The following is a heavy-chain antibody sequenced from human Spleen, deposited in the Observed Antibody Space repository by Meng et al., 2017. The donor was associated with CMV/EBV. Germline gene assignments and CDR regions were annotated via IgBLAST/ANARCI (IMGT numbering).Heavy chain of an antibody. CDR1: GYSISNGYY. CDR2: IYRGGNT. J-gene: IGHJ6*02. V-gene: IGHV4-38-2*02. D-gene: IGHD6-25*01. CDR3: AAAYYYYYYGMDV. Sequence: SETLSLTCTVSGYSISNGYYWGWIRQPPGKGLEWIGSIYRGGNTYYNPSLKSRVTISVDTSKNQFSLKLSSVTAADTAVYYCAAAYYYYYYGMDVWGQGTTVTVSS.